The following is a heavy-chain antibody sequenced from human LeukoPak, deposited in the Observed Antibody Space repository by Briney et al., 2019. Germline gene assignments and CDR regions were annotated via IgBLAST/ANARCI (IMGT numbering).Heavy chain of an antibody. CDR1: GGTFSSYA. D-gene: IGHD3-22*01. J-gene: IGHJ3*02. CDR3: ARKENSSGYYDDAFDI. V-gene: IGHV1-69*04. CDR2: IIPILGIA. Sequence: GASVTVSCKASGGTFSSYAISWVRQAPGQGLEWMGRIIPILGIANYAQKFQGRVTITADKSTSTADMELSSLRSEDTAVYYCARKENSSGYYDDAFDIWGQGTMVTVSS.